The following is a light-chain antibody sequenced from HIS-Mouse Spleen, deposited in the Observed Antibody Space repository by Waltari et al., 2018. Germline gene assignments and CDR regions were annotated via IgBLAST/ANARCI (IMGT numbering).Light chain of an antibody. CDR1: SSDVGGYNY. V-gene: IGLV2-11*01. CDR3: CSYAGSYTLAV. CDR2: DVS. Sequence: QSALTQPRSVSGSPGQSVTIPCTGTSSDVGGYNYVPWYQQHPGKAPKLMIYDVSKRPSGVPDRFSGSKSGNTASLTISGLQAEDEADYYCCSYAGSYTLAVFGGGTKLTVL. J-gene: IGLJ3*02.